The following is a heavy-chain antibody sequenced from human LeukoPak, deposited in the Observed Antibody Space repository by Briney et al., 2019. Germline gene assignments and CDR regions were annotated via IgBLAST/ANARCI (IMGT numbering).Heavy chain of an antibody. Sequence: GGSLRLSCAASGFSFSSYWMSWDRQAPGKGLEWVANIKQDGSEKYYVDSVKGRFTISRDNAKNSLYLQMNSLRAEDTAVYYCAREVSGYSGYDYFDYWGQGTLLTVSS. J-gene: IGHJ4*02. CDR2: IKQDGSEK. V-gene: IGHV3-7*03. CDR1: GFSFSSYW. D-gene: IGHD5-12*01. CDR3: AREVSGYSGYDYFDY.